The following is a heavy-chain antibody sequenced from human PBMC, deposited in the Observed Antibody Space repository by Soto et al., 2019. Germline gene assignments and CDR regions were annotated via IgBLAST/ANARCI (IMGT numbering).Heavy chain of an antibody. CDR2: INHSGST. V-gene: IGHV4-34*01. CDR3: ARGGDYGSGSYHDY. CDR1: GGSFSGYY. J-gene: IGHJ4*02. D-gene: IGHD3-10*01. Sequence: SETLSLTCAVYGGSFSGYYWSWIRQPPGKGLEWIGEINHSGSTNYNPSLKSRVTISVDTSKNQFSLKLSSVTAADTAVYYCARGGDYGSGSYHDYWGQGTLVTVSS.